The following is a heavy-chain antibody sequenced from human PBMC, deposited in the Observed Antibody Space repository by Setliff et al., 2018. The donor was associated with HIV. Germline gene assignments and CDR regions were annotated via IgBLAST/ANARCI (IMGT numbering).Heavy chain of an antibody. CDR2: IYSNGGT. V-gene: IGHV4-59*01. Sequence: SETLSRTCTVSGASNSSYYWSWIRQPPGKGLEWSGYIYSNGGTAYNPSLKSRVTISVDTSKNQFSLKLTSVTIADTAVYYCARFTSGWYGQYWGQRTLVTVS. D-gene: IGHD6-19*01. CDR3: ARFTSGWYGQY. CDR1: GASNSSYY. J-gene: IGHJ4*02.